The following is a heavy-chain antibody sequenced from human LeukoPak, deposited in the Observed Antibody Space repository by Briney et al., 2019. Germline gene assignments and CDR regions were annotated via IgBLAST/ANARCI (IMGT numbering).Heavy chain of an antibody. D-gene: IGHD1-26*01. CDR2: INPSGGST. V-gene: IGHV1-46*01. CDR3: ARDNSVGDNVWWFDP. Sequence: ASVKVSCKASGYTFTSYYMHWVRQAPGQGLEWMGIINPSGGSTGYAQKFQGRVTMTRDMSTSTDYMELSSLRSEDTAIYYCARDNSVGDNVWWFDPWGQGTLVTVSS. J-gene: IGHJ5*02. CDR1: GYTFTSYY.